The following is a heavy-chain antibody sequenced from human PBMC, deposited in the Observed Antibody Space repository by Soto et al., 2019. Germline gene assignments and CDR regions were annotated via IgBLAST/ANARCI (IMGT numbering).Heavy chain of an antibody. V-gene: IGHV3-23*01. Sequence: EVQLLESGGGLVQPGGSLRLSCAASGFTFSGYAMSWVRQAPGKGLEWVSTISGGGGSAYYADSVKGRFSISRDNSKNTLYVKMNSLRDEDTAVYYCAKGGCSGGSCYPFDYWGQGTLVTVSS. CDR1: GFTFSGYA. D-gene: IGHD2-15*01. CDR2: ISGGGGSA. J-gene: IGHJ4*02. CDR3: AKGGCSGGSCYPFDY.